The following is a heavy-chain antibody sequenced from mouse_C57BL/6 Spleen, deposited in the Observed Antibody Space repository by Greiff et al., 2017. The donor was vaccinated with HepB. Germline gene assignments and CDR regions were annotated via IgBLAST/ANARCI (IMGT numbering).Heavy chain of an antibody. Sequence: EVQLQQSGPELVKPGASVKISCKASGYSFTDYNMNWVKQSNGKSLEWIGVINPNYGTTSYNQKFKGKATLTVDQSSSTAYMQLNSLTSEDSAVYYCARGELAMVTRAWFAYWGQGTLVTVSA. CDR2: INPNYGTT. CDR3: ARGELAMVTRAWFAY. V-gene: IGHV1-39*01. J-gene: IGHJ3*01. D-gene: IGHD2-2*01. CDR1: GYSFTDYN.